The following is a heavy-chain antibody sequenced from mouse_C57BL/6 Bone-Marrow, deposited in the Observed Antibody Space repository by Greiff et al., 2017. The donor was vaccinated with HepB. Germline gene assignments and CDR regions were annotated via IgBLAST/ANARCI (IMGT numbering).Heavy chain of an antibody. J-gene: IGHJ1*03. CDR2: INPGSGGT. D-gene: IGHD1-1*01. Sequence: VQLKESGAELVRPGTSVKVSCKASGYAFTNYLIEWVKQRPGQGLEWIGVINPGSGGTNYNEKFKGKATLTADKSSSTAYMQLSSLTSEDSAVYFCARGVLRGWYFDVWGTGTTVTVSS. CDR1: GYAFTNYL. CDR3: ARGVLRGWYFDV. V-gene: IGHV1-54*01.